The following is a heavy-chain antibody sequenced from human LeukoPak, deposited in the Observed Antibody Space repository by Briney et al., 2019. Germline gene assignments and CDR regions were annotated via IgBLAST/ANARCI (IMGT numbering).Heavy chain of an antibody. Sequence: SETLSLTCAVYGGSFSGYFWTWIRQPPGKGLEWIGYTYYSGATYYNPSLKSRVGISVDTSKNQFSLKLRSVTAADTAIYYCARDRRGYYGSGSNWFDPWGQGTLVTVST. D-gene: IGHD3-10*01. J-gene: IGHJ5*02. CDR2: TYYSGAT. CDR3: ARDRRGYYGSGSNWFDP. V-gene: IGHV4-34*09. CDR1: GGSFSGYF.